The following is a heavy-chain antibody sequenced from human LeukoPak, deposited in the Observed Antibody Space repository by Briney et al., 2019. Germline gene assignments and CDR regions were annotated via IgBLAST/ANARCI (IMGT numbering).Heavy chain of an antibody. D-gene: IGHD1-26*01. CDR2: INPNSGGT. V-gene: IGHV1-2*06. CDR3: ARCEGGSCFDY. Sequence: ASVKVSCKASGYTFNNYAMNWVRQAPGQGLEWMGRINPNSGGTNYAQKFQGRVTMTRDTSISTAYMELSRLRSDDTAVYYCARCEGGSCFDYWGQGTLVTVSS. CDR1: GYTFNNYA. J-gene: IGHJ4*02.